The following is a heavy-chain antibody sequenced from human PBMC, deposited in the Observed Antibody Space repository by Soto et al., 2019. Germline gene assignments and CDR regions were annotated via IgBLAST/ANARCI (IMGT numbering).Heavy chain of an antibody. D-gene: IGHD6-13*01. Sequence: EVQLLESGGGLVQPGGSLRLSCAASGFTFSRYVMSWVRQAPGKGLEWVSAISGSGGSTYYADSVKGRFTISRDNSKNTLYLQMNSLRAEDTAVYYCAKEGSSWYNYYYYGMDVWGQGTTVTVSS. CDR1: GFTFSRYV. J-gene: IGHJ6*02. CDR2: ISGSGGST. CDR3: AKEGSSWYNYYYYGMDV. V-gene: IGHV3-23*01.